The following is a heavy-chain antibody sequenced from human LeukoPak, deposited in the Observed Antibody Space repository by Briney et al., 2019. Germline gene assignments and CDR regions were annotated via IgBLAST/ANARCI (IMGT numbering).Heavy chain of an antibody. CDR2: IIPIFGTA. CDR1: GGTFSSYA. CDR3: AQVLGYAFDI. D-gene: IGHD2-15*01. J-gene: IGHJ3*02. Sequence: ASVKVSCKASGGTFSSYAISWVRQAPGQGLEWMGGIIPIFGTANYAQKFQGRVTTTADKSTSTAYMELSSLRSEDTAVYYCAQVLGYAFDIWGQGTMVTVSS. V-gene: IGHV1-69*06.